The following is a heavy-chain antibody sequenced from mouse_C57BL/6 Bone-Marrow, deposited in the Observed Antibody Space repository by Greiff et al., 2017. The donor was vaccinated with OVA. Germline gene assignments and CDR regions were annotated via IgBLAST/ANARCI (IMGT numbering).Heavy chain of an antibody. CDR3: AHYGLYYFDY. CDR2: INPNNGGT. CDR1: GYTFTDYY. D-gene: IGHD1-1*02. J-gene: IGHJ2*01. Sequence: EVQLQQSGPELVKPGASVKISCKASGYTFTDYYMNWVKQSHGKSLEWIGDINPNNGGTSYNQKFKGKATLTVDKSSSTAYMELSSLTSEDSAVYYCAHYGLYYFDYWGQGTTLTVSS. V-gene: IGHV1-26*01.